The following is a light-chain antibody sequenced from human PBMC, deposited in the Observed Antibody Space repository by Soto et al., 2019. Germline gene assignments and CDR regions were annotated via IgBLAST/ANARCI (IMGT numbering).Light chain of an antibody. Sequence: VLAQPASLSGSPGQSITISCTGKGKEICGFNFVSWYQQHPGKAPKLIIYDVTNRPSGVSNRFSGSKSGNTASLTISGLQADDEAAYHCGSYSGSTTLGYVFGTGTKVTVL. V-gene: IGLV2-14*03. J-gene: IGLJ1*01. CDR3: GSYSGSTTLGYV. CDR2: DVT. CDR1: GKEICGFNF.